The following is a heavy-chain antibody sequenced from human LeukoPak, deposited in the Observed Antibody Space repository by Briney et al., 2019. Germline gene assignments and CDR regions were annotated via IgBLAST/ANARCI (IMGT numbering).Heavy chain of an antibody. CDR2: IIPIFGTA. CDR1: GGTFSSYA. CDR3: ATRDRWLQFPFDY. Sequence: RASVKVSCKASGGTFSSYAISWVRQAPGQGLECMGGIIPIFGTANYAQKFQGRVTITTDESTSTAYMELSSLRSEDTAVYYCATRDRWLQFPFDYWGQGTLVTVSS. D-gene: IGHD5-24*01. J-gene: IGHJ4*02. V-gene: IGHV1-69*05.